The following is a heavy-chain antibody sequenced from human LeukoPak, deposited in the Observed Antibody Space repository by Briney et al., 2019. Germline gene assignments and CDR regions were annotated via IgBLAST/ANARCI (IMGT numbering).Heavy chain of an antibody. CDR1: GGSISSYY. J-gene: IGHJ4*02. V-gene: IGHV4-59*01. CDR3: ARSDYGDYHFDY. CDR2: IYYSGST. Sequence: SETLSLTCTVSGGSISSYYWSWIRQPPGKGLEWIGYIYYSGSTNYNPSLKSRVTISVDTSKNQFSLKLSSVTAADTAVYYCARSDYGDYHFDYWGKGTLVTVSS. D-gene: IGHD4-17*01.